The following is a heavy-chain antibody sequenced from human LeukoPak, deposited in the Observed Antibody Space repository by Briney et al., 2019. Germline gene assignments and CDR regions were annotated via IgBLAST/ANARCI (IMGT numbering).Heavy chain of an antibody. CDR2: IKDDGSET. CDR1: GFTFSNFW. V-gene: IGHV3-7*01. Sequence: SGGSLRLSCVGSGFTFSNFWMSWVRQPPGKRLEWVANIKDDGSETYYVDSVKGRFTISRDNAKNSLYLQMNSLRAEDTAVYYCARAINSYGFYYYMDVWGKGTTVTVSS. CDR3: ARAINSYGFYYYMDV. D-gene: IGHD5-18*01. J-gene: IGHJ6*03.